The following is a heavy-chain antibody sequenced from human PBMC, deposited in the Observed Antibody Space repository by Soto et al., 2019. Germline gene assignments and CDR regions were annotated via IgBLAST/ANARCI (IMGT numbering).Heavy chain of an antibody. CDR3: AREVRLFKWLLPAFET. J-gene: IGHJ5*02. CDR2: INAGSGTI. Sequence: QVQLVQSGAEVKKPGAAVKVSCKASGYVFTKFAIHWVRQAPGQSLEWMGRINAGSGTINYSQKFQDRVTMTRDTSATTAYMELSSLRSEDTAGYYWAREVRLFKWLLPAFETWGQGTLVGVSS. V-gene: IGHV1-3*01. D-gene: IGHD3-3*01. CDR1: GYVFTKFA.